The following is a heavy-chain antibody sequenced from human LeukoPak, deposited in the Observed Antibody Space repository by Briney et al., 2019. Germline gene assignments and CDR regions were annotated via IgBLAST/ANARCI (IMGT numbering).Heavy chain of an antibody. CDR1: GYTLTELS. J-gene: IGHJ2*01. CDR2: FDPEDGET. D-gene: IGHD3-10*01. CDR3: ATTYLRYYYGSGSYFDL. Sequence: GASVKVSCKVSGYTLTELSMHWVRQAPGKELEWMGGFDPEDGETIYAQKFQGRVTMTEDTSTDTAYMELSSLRSEDTAVYYCATTYLRYYYGSGSYFDLWGRGTLVTVSS. V-gene: IGHV1-24*01.